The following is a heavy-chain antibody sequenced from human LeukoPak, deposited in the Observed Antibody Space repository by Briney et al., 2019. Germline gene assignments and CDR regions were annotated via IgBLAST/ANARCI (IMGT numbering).Heavy chain of an antibody. CDR3: AKCRSLSPASATNY. J-gene: IGHJ4*02. CDR2: VRPGDSAR. V-gene: IGHV3-48*01. D-gene: IGHD2-15*01. CDR1: GFTFSNYP. Sequence: GGSLRLSCAAFGFTFSNYPMNWVRQAPGKGLEWVSNVRPGDSARSYADSVRGRFTISRDDSKNTLYLQMNSLRAEDVAVYYCAKCRSLSPASATNYWGQGTLVTVSS.